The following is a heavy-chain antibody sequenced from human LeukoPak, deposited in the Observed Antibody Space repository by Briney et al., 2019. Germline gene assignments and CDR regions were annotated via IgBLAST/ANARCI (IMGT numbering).Heavy chain of an antibody. D-gene: IGHD1-26*01. V-gene: IGHV1-2*04. CDR1: GYTFTGYY. CDR2: INPNSGGT. Sequence: GASGKVSCKASGYTFTGYYMHWVRQSPGQGLGWMGWINPNSGGTNYAQKFQGWVTMTRDTSISTAYMELSRLRSDDTAVYYCARGATLLGFDPWGQGTLVTVSS. CDR3: ARGATLLGFDP. J-gene: IGHJ5*02.